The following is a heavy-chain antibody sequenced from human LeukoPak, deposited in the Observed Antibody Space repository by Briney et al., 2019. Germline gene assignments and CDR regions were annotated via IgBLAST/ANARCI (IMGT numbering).Heavy chain of an antibody. CDR3: AREPSPMVRGYSPAY. CDR1: GYTFTSYY. Sequence: ASVKVSCKASGYTFTSYYMHWVRQAPGQGLEWMGIINPSGGSTTYAQKFQGRVPMTRDTSTSTAHMELRSLRSEDTAVYYCAREPSPMVRGYSPAYWGQGTLVTVSS. D-gene: IGHD3-10*01. J-gene: IGHJ4*02. V-gene: IGHV1-46*01. CDR2: INPSGGST.